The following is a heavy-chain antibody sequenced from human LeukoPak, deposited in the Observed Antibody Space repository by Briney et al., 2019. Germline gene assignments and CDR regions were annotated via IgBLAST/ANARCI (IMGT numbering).Heavy chain of an antibody. CDR1: GYTFTDYY. Sequence: ASVKVSCKASGYTFTDYYMHWVRQAPGQGLEWMGRISPNSGDTNHAQNFQGRVTLTRDMSISTAYMELSSLRSDDSAVYYCAGEYCSGGSCRQGFDYWGQGTLVTVSS. V-gene: IGHV1-2*02. D-gene: IGHD2-15*01. CDR3: AGEYCSGGSCRQGFDY. J-gene: IGHJ4*02. CDR2: ISPNSGDT.